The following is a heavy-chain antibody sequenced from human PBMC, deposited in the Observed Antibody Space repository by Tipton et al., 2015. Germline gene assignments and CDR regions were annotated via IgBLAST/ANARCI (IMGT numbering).Heavy chain of an antibody. V-gene: IGHV4-59*04. J-gene: IGHJ4*02. Sequence: TLSLTCAVSGGSFSTYYWSWIRQPPGKGLEWIGSISHSGNTYYNPSLKSRVTMSRDTSKNQFSLKLTSVTAADTAVYYCACQDYDSLTRDYQTVDYWGQGTLVTVSS. D-gene: IGHD3-9*01. CDR3: ACQDYDSLTRDYQTVDY. CDR2: ISHSGNT. CDR1: GGSFSTYY.